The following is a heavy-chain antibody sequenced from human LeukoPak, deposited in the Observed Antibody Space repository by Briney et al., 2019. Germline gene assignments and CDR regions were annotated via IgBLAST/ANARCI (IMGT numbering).Heavy chain of an antibody. Sequence: GGSLRLSCAASGFTVSSNYMSWVRQAPGKGLEWVSVIYSGGSTYYADSVKGRFTISRDNSRNTLYLQMNSLRAEDTAVYYCARDREQQLDDYYYYGMDVWGQGTTVTVSS. CDR1: GFTVSSNY. J-gene: IGHJ6*02. D-gene: IGHD6-13*01. CDR3: ARDREQQLDDYYYYGMDV. CDR2: IYSGGST. V-gene: IGHV3-66*01.